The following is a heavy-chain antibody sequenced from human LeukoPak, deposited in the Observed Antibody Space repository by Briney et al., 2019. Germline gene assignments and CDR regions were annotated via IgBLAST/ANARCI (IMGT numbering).Heavy chain of an antibody. J-gene: IGHJ6*03. V-gene: IGHV3-53*01. CDR1: GFTVSSNY. D-gene: IGHD6-6*01. Sequence: GGSLRLSCAASGFTVSSNYMSWVRQAPGTGLEWVSVIYSGGSTYYADSVKGRFTISRDNSKNTLYLQMNSLRAEDTAVYYCARETAIAARPYYYMDVWGKGTTVTVSS. CDR2: IYSGGST. CDR3: ARETAIAARPYYYMDV.